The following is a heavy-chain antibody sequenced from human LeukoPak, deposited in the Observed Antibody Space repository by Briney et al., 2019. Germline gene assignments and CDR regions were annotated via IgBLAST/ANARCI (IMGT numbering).Heavy chain of an antibody. D-gene: IGHD4-17*01. CDR3: ARSLDYGDYLNFGY. J-gene: IGHJ4*02. V-gene: IGHV4-59*01. CDR1: GGSISSYY. CDR2: IYYSGST. Sequence: SETLSLTCTVSGGSISSYYWSWIRQPPGKGLEWIGYIYYSGSTNYNPSLKSRVTISVDTSKNQFSLKLSSVTAADTAVYYCARSLDYGDYLNFGYWGQGTLVTVSS.